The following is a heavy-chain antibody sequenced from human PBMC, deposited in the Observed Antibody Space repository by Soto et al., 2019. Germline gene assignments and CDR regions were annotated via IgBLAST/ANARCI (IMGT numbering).Heavy chain of an antibody. D-gene: IGHD5-12*01. J-gene: IGHJ4*02. CDR1: GFTFGTFG. CDR3: ARDNMEDGYNWLFAS. V-gene: IGHV3-21*01. Sequence: PGGSLRLSCAASGFTFGTFGINWVRQAPGKGLEWVASITSTGRFMKYADSMKGRFTISRDNAKNTLYLQMDSLRAEDTAVYYCARDNMEDGYNWLFASWGQGTLVTV. CDR2: ITSTGRFM.